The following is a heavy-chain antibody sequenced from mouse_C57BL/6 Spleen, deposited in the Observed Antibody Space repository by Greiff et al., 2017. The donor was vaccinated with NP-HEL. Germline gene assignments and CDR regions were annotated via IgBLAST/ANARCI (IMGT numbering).Heavy chain of an antibody. V-gene: IGHV1-22*01. CDR2: INPNNGGT. CDR1: GYTFTDYN. J-gene: IGHJ3*01. Sequence: VQLKESGPELVKPGASVKMSCKASGYTFTDYNMHWVKQSHGKSLEWIGYINPNNGGTSYNQKFKGKATLTVNKSSSTAYMELRSLTSEDSAVYYCAREIYYYGSTPPWFAYWGQGTLVTVSA. CDR3: AREIYYYGSTPPWFAY. D-gene: IGHD1-1*01.